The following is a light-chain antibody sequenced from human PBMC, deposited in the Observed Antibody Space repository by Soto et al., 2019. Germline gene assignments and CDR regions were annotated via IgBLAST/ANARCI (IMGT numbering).Light chain of an antibody. CDR2: AVS. CDR1: QPISSW. Sequence: DIPMTQSPSSVSASVGDRVTITCRASQPISSWVAWYQQKPGKAPDLLIYAVSRLQSGVPSRFSGRGSGTEVSLTSSSLQPEDVATYFCQQANSFPFTFGQGTKLEI. CDR3: QQANSFPFT. V-gene: IGKV1-12*01. J-gene: IGKJ2*01.